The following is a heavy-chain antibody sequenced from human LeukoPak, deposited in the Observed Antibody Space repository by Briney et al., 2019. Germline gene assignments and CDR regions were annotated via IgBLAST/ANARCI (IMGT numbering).Heavy chain of an antibody. J-gene: IGHJ4*02. D-gene: IGHD3-22*01. CDR3: ARDRGAYYYDSSGFDY. Sequence: SETLSLTCAVSGGSISSSNWWSWVRQPPGKGLEWIGEIYHSGSTNYNPSLKSRVTLSVDKSKNQFSLKLSSVTAADTAVYYCARDRGAYYYDSSGFDYWGQGTLVTVSS. V-gene: IGHV4-4*02. CDR2: IYHSGST. CDR1: GGSISSSNW.